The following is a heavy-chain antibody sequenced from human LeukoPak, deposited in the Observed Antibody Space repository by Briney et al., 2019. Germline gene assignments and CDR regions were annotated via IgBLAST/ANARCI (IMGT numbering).Heavy chain of an antibody. CDR2: FYYSGST. J-gene: IGHJ4*02. D-gene: IGHD1-26*01. V-gene: IGHV4-59*01. Sequence: SETLSLTCTVTGGSFSTYYWSWIRQPPGKGLEWIGHFYYSGSTNYNPSLKSRVTISVDTSRNQFSLKLTSVTAADAAVYYCARGQGGNYYLNYFDYWGQGALVTVSS. CDR1: GGSFSTYY. CDR3: ARGQGGNYYLNYFDY.